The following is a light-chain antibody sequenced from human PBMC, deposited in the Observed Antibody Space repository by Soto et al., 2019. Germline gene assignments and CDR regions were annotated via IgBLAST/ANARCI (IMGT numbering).Light chain of an antibody. CDR3: ISYAGSNNWV. CDR2: EVS. J-gene: IGLJ3*02. Sequence: QSALTQPPSASGSPGQSVTISCTGTSSDVGGYNYVSWYQQHPGKAPKLMIYEVSKRPSGVPDRFSGSKSGNTASLTVSGLQAEDEADYYCISYAGSNNWVFGGGTKVTAL. CDR1: SSDVGGYNY. V-gene: IGLV2-8*01.